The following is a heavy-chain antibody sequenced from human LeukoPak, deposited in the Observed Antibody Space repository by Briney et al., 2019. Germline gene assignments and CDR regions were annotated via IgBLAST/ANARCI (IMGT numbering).Heavy chain of an antibody. Sequence: SETLSLTCTVSGGSISRYYWSWIRQPPGTGLEWIGYIYYTGRADYNPSLKSRVSMSVDTSKNQFSLRVNSMTAADTAVYYCARGDFWSGAPTDWGQGTLVTVSS. J-gene: IGHJ4*02. CDR2: IYYTGRA. CDR1: GGSISRYY. D-gene: IGHD3-3*01. CDR3: ARGDFWSGAPTD. V-gene: IGHV4-59*01.